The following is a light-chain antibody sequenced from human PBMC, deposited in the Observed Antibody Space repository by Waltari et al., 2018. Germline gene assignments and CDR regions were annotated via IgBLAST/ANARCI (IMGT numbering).Light chain of an antibody. Sequence: DIVMTQSPDSLAVSLGERATINCKFSQTVLYSSNNKNYLAWYQQKPGQPPKLLISWASTRESGVPDRFSGSGSGTDFTLTINNLQAEDVAVYYCQQYYGTPHTFGQGTRVEIK. CDR2: WAS. CDR3: QQYYGTPHT. V-gene: IGKV4-1*01. CDR1: QTVLYSSNNKNY. J-gene: IGKJ2*01.